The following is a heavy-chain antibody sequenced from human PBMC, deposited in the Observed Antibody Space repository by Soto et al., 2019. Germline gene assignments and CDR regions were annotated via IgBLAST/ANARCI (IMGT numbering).Heavy chain of an antibody. J-gene: IGHJ4*02. CDR1: GFTFSSYG. V-gene: IGHV3-30*18. CDR3: AKGQEDQIVEVPAALDY. D-gene: IGHD2-2*01. Sequence: PGGSLRLSCAASGFTFSSYGMHCVRQAPGKGLEWVAFISYDGSNKYYADSVKGRFTISRDNSKNTLYLQMNSLRAEDTAVYYSAKGQEDQIVEVPAALDYWGQGTLVTVSS. CDR2: ISYDGSNK.